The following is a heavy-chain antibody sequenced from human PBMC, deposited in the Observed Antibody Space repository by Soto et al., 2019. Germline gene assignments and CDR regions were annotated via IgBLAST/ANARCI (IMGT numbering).Heavy chain of an antibody. V-gene: IGHV4-34*01. CDR2: INHSGST. J-gene: IGHJ5*02. Sequence: SETLSLTCAVYGGSFSGYYWSWIRQPPGKGLEWIGEINHSGSTNYNPSLKSRVTISVDTSKNQFSLKLSSVTAADTAVYYCARGLGYFDWIQWRNWLDPCGPGTLLTVYS. CDR1: GGSFSGYY. CDR3: ARGLGYFDWIQWRNWLDP. D-gene: IGHD3-9*01.